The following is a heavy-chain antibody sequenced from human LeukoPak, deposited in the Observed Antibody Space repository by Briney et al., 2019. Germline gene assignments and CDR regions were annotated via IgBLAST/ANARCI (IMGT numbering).Heavy chain of an antibody. CDR3: ARVGPTYGMDV. CDR1: GGSISSAGFY. Sequence: PSQTLSLTCTVSGGSISSAGFYWSWIRQHPGKGLEWIGYIYYSGSTNYSPSLKSRVTISVDTSKNQFSLKLSSVTAADTAVYYCARVGPTYGMDVWGQGTTVTVSS. J-gene: IGHJ6*02. CDR2: IYYSGST. D-gene: IGHD4-17*01. V-gene: IGHV4-31*03.